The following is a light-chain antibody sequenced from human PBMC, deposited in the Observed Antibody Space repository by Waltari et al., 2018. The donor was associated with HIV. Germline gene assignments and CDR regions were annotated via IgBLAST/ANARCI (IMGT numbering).Light chain of an antibody. Sequence: QSALTQPASVSGSPGQSITISCTGTSSDVGGYNYVSWYQQHPGKAPKLMIYDVSKRPSGVSNRFSGSKSGNTASLTISGLQAEDKADYYCSSYTSSSTPLVVFGGGTKLTVL. CDR3: SSYTSSSTPLVV. CDR1: SSDVGGYNY. J-gene: IGLJ2*01. CDR2: DVS. V-gene: IGLV2-14*03.